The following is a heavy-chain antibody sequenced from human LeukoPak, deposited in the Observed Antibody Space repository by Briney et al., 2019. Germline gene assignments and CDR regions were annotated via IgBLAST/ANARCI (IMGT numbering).Heavy chain of an antibody. CDR2: GNARGST. J-gene: IGHJ4*02. CDR1: GGSFSSVTLY. V-gene: IGHV4-61*02. CDR3: ARESTGTGRYNWYDL. Sequence: SQTLSLTCSVSGGSFSSVTLYWSWFRQPAGKGLEWIGRGNARGSTDSNPSLRSRVTVSVDTSKNQVSLRLSSVTAADTAVYYCARESTGTGRYNWYDLWGQGTLVTVSS. D-gene: IGHD5-24*01.